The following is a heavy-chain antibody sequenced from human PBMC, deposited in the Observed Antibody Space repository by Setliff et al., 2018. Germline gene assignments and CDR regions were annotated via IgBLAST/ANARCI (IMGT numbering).Heavy chain of an antibody. D-gene: IGHD1-26*01. CDR3: ARQKEYSGRSCFQH. Sequence: SQTLSLTCNVSGDSIGNYYWSWLRQSPGRGLEWIGYVDHSDYANYNPSLKRRVTISVDTSKNQFSLRLSLVTAADTATYYCARQKEYSGRSCFQHWGQGIPVTAPQ. V-gene: IGHV4-59*08. CDR2: VDHSDYA. CDR1: GDSIGNYY. J-gene: IGHJ1*01.